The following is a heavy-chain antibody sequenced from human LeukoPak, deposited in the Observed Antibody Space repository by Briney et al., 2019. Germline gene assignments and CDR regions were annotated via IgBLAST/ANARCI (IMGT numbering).Heavy chain of an antibody. J-gene: IGHJ4*02. CDR1: GYSFTNYW. Sequence: GESLKTSCKDPGYSFTNYWIGWVRQMPGKGLEWMGIIHSADSNTKYSPSFQGQATISADKSISTAYLQWSGLKASDTAMYYCAGARHGDYRWDYWGQGTLVTVSS. CDR3: AGARHGDYRWDY. CDR2: IHSADSNT. D-gene: IGHD4-17*01. V-gene: IGHV5-51*01.